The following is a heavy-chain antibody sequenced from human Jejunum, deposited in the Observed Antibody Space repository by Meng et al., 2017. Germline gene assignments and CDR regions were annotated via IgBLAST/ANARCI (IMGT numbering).Heavy chain of an antibody. J-gene: IGHJ4*02. CDR1: GLTLRNYG. CDR3: ARYRSVSSDY. Sequence: GGADQPVPSLGLACAASGLTLRNYGIHSVRQAPGKGLEWVAVIWYEGSKTNYADSVKGRFSISRDNSKNTLYLQMNSLRAEDTAVYYCARYRSVSSDYWGPGTLVTVSS. CDR2: IWYEGSKT. V-gene: IGHV3-33*01. D-gene: IGHD6-19*01.